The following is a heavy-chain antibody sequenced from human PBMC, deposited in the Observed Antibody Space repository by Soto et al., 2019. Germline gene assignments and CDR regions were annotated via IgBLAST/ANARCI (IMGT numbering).Heavy chain of an antibody. CDR3: ARRNTRNYYGMDV. CDR2: IYYSGST. J-gene: IGHJ6*02. CDR1: GGSISSSSYY. V-gene: IGHV4-39*01. Sequence: SETLSLTCTVSGGSISSSSYYWGWIRQPPGKGLEWIGSIYYSGSTYYNPSLKSRVTISVDTSKNQFSLKLSSVTAADTAVYYCARRNTRNYYGMDVWGQGTTVTVSS.